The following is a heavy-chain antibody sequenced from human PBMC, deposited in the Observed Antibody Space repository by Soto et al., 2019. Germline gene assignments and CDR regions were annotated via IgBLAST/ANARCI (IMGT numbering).Heavy chain of an antibody. CDR3: ARSNYYDSSGYYDY. V-gene: IGHV3-33*01. D-gene: IGHD3-22*01. CDR1: GFTFSSYG. Sequence: QVQLVESGGGVVQPGRSLRLSCAASGFTFSSYGMHWVRQAPGKGLEWVAVIWYDGSNKYYADSVKGRFTISRDNSKNTLYLQMNSLRAEDTALYYCARSNYYDSSGYYDYWGQGTLVTVSS. CDR2: IWYDGSNK. J-gene: IGHJ4*02.